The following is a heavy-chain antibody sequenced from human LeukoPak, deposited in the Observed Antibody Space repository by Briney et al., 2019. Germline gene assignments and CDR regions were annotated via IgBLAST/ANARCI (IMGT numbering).Heavy chain of an antibody. D-gene: IGHD2-15*01. CDR3: ARLSLHGSGGSCYRGAFDS. Sequence: PSETLSLTCTVSGGSTRSDYWSWIRQPPGKGLEWIAYVYYSGVTSYNPSLKSRVAISIDTSKNQFSLNLSSVTAADTAVYYCARLSLHGSGGSCYRGAFDSWGQGTLVTVSS. CDR2: VYYSGVT. V-gene: IGHV4-59*08. CDR1: GGSTRSDY. J-gene: IGHJ4*02.